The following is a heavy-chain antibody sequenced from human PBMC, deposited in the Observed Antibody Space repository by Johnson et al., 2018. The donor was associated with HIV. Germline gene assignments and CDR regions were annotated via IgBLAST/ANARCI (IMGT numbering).Heavy chain of an antibody. CDR3: ARIPGSGWEHDAFDI. V-gene: IGHV3-11*04. J-gene: IGHJ3*02. Sequence: QVQLVESGGGLVKPGGSLRLSCVASGFTFSDYYMTWIRQAPRKGLEWVSYISSRGSTIYYADSVKGRFTISRDNARNSLFLQMNSLRAEDTAVYYCARIPGSGWEHDAFDIWGQGTLVTVSS. CDR1: GFTFSDYY. CDR2: ISSRGSTI. D-gene: IGHD6-19*01.